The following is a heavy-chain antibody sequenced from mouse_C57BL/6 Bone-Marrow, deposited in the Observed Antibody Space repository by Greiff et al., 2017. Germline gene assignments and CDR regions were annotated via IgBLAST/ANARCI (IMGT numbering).Heavy chain of an antibody. CDR1: GFTFSSYA. CDR2: ISAGGGYT. J-gene: IGHJ2*01. CDR3: ARDRLPRTTVVYFDY. V-gene: IGHV5-4*01. Sequence: EVQVVESGGGLVKPGGSLKLSCAASGFTFSSYAMSWVRQTPGKRLEWVATISAGGGYTYYPDNVKGRFTISRDKAKNNLYLQMSHLKSEDTAVYYCARDRLPRTTVVYFDYWGQGTTLTVSS. D-gene: IGHD1-1*01.